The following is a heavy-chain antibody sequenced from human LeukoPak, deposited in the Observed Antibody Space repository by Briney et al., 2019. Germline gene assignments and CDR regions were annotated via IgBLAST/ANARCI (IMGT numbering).Heavy chain of an antibody. Sequence: GSLRLSCAASGFTFNTYEINWVRQAPGKGLECLSYIDGSGSTTYYADSVKGRFTLVRDNAKNSVYLQMNSLRAEDTAVYYCARVSQPQQPLDYWGQGTLVTVSS. V-gene: IGHV3-48*03. CDR3: ARVSQPQQPLDY. D-gene: IGHD6-13*01. CDR1: GFTFNTYE. J-gene: IGHJ4*02. CDR2: IDGSGSTT.